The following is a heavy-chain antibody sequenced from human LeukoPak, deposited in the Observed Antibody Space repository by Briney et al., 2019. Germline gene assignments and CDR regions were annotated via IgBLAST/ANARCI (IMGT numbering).Heavy chain of an antibody. Sequence: SETLSLTCTVSGYSISSGYYWGWIRQPPGKGLEWIGSIYHSGSTYYNPSLKSRVTISVDTSKNQFSLKLSSVTAADTAVYYCARDMPRYCSGGSCYHNWFDPWGQGTLVTVSS. CDR3: ARDMPRYCSGGSCYHNWFDP. D-gene: IGHD2-15*01. V-gene: IGHV4-38-2*02. CDR2: IYHSGST. CDR1: GYSISSGYY. J-gene: IGHJ5*02.